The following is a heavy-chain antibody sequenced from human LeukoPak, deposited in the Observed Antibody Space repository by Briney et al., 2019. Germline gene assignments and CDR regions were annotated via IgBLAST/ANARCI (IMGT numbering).Heavy chain of an antibody. CDR2: ISGGGTST. CDR3: AKDRLEWLLSSDY. CDR1: GFTFSSYA. Sequence: GGSLRLSCAASGFTFSSYAMSWVRQAPGKGLEWVSGISGGGTSTYYADSVKGRFTLSRDNSKNTLYLQMNSLRAEDTAVYYCAKDRLEWLLSSDYWGQGTLVTVSS. D-gene: IGHD3-3*01. J-gene: IGHJ4*02. V-gene: IGHV3-23*01.